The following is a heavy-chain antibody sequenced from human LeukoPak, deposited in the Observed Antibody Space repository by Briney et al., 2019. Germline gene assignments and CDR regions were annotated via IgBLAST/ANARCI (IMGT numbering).Heavy chain of an antibody. CDR3: AKRGVVIRGILVIGYHQEAYHHDF. CDR2: ISERGGST. J-gene: IGHJ4*02. D-gene: IGHD3-10*01. CDR1: GISLSNYA. Sequence: GGSLRLSCVVSGISLSNYAMTWVRQAPGKGLEWVSYISERGGSTTYADSVKGRFTISRDTSLNTLYLQMNNLRAEDTAVYFCAKRGVVIRGILVIGYHQEAYHHDFWGRGVLVTVSS. V-gene: IGHV3-23*01.